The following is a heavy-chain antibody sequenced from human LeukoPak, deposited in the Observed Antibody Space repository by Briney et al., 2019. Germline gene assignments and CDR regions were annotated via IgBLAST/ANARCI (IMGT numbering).Heavy chain of an antibody. CDR3: ARDTIPSANDALDF. J-gene: IGHJ3*01. CDR2: IYYSGST. Sequence: SETLSLTCTVSGGSISSSSYYWGWIRQPPGKGLEWIGSIYYSGSTYYNPSLKSRVTIPVDTSKNQFSLKVSSVTAADTAVYYCARDTIPSANDALDFWGQGTMVIVSS. V-gene: IGHV4-39*02. CDR1: GGSISSSSYY. D-gene: IGHD2-2*01.